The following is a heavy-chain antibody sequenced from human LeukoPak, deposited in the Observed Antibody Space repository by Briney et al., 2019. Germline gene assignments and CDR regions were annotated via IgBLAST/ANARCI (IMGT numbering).Heavy chain of an antibody. CDR1: GFTFSSYA. V-gene: IGHV3-23*01. Sequence: GGSLRLSCAASGFTFSSYAMSWVRQAPGKGLEWVSAISGSGGSTYYADSVKGRFTISRDNSKNTLYLQMNSLRAEDTAVYYCAKDPIVGATNIESFDYWGQGTLVTVSS. D-gene: IGHD1-26*01. CDR3: AKDPIVGATNIESFDY. J-gene: IGHJ4*02. CDR2: ISGSGGST.